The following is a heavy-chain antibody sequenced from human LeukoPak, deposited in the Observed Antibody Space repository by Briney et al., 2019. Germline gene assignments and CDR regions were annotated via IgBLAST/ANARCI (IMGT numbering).Heavy chain of an antibody. CDR3: ASGWYSYGFWVFDI. Sequence: ASVKVSCKASGGTFSSYAISWVRQAPGQGLEWMGRIIPIFGTANYAQKFQGRVTITTDESTSTAYVELSSLRSEDTAVYYCASGWYSYGFWVFDIWGQGTMVTVSS. V-gene: IGHV1-69*05. D-gene: IGHD5-18*01. CDR2: IIPIFGTA. J-gene: IGHJ3*02. CDR1: GGTFSSYA.